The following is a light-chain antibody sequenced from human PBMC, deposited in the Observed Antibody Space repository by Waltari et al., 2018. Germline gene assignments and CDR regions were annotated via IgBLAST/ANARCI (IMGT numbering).Light chain of an antibody. CDR3: QQYDDLPLS. CDR1: QAINSW. Sequence: DIQMTQSPSSLSASVGDKVTITCHASQAINSWLAWYQQKPGKGPKPLIYATSNLQSEVPSRFSGSGSGTDYTLTINNLQPEDFATSFCQQYDDLPLSFGGGTKVEIK. V-gene: IGKV1D-16*01. J-gene: IGKJ4*01. CDR2: ATS.